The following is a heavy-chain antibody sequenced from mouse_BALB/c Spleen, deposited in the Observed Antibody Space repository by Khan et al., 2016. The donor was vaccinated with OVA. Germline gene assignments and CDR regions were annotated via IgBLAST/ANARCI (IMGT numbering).Heavy chain of an antibody. CDR1: GFTFSNYG. Sequence: EVELVESGGDLVKPGGSLKLSCAASGFTFSNYGMSWVRQIPDKRLEWVATINSDGTYTYYPDSVKGRFTISRNNAKNTLYLEMSSLKSEDTAMYYWASHLTGSFAYWGQGTLVTGSA. J-gene: IGHJ3*01. V-gene: IGHV5-6*01. CDR3: ASHLTGSFAY. D-gene: IGHD4-1*01. CDR2: INSDGTYT.